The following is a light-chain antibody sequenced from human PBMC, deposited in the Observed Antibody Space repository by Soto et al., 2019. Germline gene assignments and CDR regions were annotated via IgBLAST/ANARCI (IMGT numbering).Light chain of an antibody. CDR3: CSYAGSSTYLV. Sequence: QSALTQPASVSGSPGQSITISCTGTSSDVGSYNVVSWYQQHPGKSPKLMIYEGSKRPSGVSNRFSGSKSGNTASLTISGLQAADEADYYCCSYAGSSTYLVFGGGTKITVL. V-gene: IGLV2-23*01. J-gene: IGLJ2*01. CDR2: EGS. CDR1: SSDVGSYNV.